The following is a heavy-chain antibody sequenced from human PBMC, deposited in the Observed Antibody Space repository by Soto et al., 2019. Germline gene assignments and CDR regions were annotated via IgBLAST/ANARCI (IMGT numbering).Heavy chain of an antibody. CDR3: ASRTVTTYFDAFDI. Sequence: GGSLRLSCAASGFTFSDYYMSWIRQAPGKGLEWISYISSSSSYTNYADSVKGRFTISTDNAKNSLYLQMNSLRAEDTAVYYCASRTVTTYFDAFDIWGQGTMVTVSS. J-gene: IGHJ3*02. CDR1: GFTFSDYY. D-gene: IGHD4-17*01. CDR2: ISSSSSYT. V-gene: IGHV3-11*06.